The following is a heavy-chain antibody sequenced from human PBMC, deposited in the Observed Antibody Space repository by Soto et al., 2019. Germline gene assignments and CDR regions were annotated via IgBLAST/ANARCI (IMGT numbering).Heavy chain of an antibody. V-gene: IGHV4-4*07. CDR2: IYTSGST. Sequence: SETLSLTCTVSGGSISSYYWSWIRQPAGKGLECIGRIYTSGSTNYNPSLKSRVTMSVDTSKNQFSLKLSSVTAADTAVYYCARGYSGYDSYYYGMDVWGQGTTVTVSS. D-gene: IGHD5-12*01. CDR3: ARGYSGYDSYYYGMDV. CDR1: GGSISSYY. J-gene: IGHJ6*02.